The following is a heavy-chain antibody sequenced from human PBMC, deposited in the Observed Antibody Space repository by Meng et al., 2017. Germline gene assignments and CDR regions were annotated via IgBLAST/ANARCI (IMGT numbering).Heavy chain of an antibody. V-gene: IGHV3-30*16. CDR1: GFIFGNYE. Sequence: QVQVVEAGGDVGPPGRSLTLSGAASGFIFGNYEIHWVRQAPGKGLEWVACITKDGSRKYYLGSVRGRFTISRDNSKNTLYLEMNSLRSEDTALYYCARDFDYWGQGTLVTVSS. J-gene: IGHJ4*02. CDR2: ITKDGSRK. CDR3: ARDFDY.